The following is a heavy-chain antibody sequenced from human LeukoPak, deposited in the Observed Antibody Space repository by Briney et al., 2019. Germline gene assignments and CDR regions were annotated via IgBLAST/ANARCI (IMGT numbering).Heavy chain of an antibody. D-gene: IGHD3-10*01. V-gene: IGHV3-43*02. J-gene: IGHJ4*02. CDR3: VKDIMRRGNRQFDY. CDR1: GFSFSKAW. CDR2: ISGDGDTT. Sequence: GGSLRLSCAASGFSFSKAWMSWVRQAPGKGLEWVSLISGDGDTTYYPDSVKGRFTISRDNSKNSLYLQMNSLRTEDTALYYCVKDIMRRGNRQFDYWGQGTLVTVSS.